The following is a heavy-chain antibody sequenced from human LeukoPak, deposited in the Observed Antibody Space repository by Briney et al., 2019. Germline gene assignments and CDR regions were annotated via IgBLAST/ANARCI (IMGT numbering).Heavy chain of an antibody. V-gene: IGHV3-43*01. Sequence: GGSLRLSCAASGFIFEDYTMHWVRQVPGKTLEWVSLVNWHGTTYYADSPKGRFTISRDNSKNSLYLQMDSLRTEDTALYYCAKDLSYESSGSVIDNWGLGTLVTVSS. J-gene: IGHJ4*02. CDR2: VNWHGTT. CDR1: GFIFEDYT. CDR3: AKDLSYESSGSVIDN. D-gene: IGHD3-22*01.